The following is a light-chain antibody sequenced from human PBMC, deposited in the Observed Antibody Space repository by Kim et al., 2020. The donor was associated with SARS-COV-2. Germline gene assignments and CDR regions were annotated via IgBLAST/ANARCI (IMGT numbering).Light chain of an antibody. J-gene: IGKJ1*01. V-gene: IGKV3-11*01. CDR1: QSVSIF. CDR3: QQRSKWPPWT. CDR2: DAS. Sequence: EIVLTQSPATLSLSPGERATLSCRASQSVSIFLAWYQQKPGQAPRLLIYDASTRATGISARFSGSGSGTDFTLTINSLEPEDSAVYYCQQRSKWPPWTFGQGTKVDIK.